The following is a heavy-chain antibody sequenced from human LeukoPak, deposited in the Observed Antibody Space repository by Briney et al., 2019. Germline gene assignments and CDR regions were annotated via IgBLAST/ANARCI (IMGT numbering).Heavy chain of an antibody. V-gene: IGHV3-30*02. Sequence: GGSLRLSCAASGFTLDDYAMHWVRQAPGKGLEWVAFIRYDGSNKYYADSVKGRFTISRDNSKITLYLQMNSLRAEDTAVYYCAKEITIFGVVTDYWRQGTLVTVPS. D-gene: IGHD3-3*01. J-gene: IGHJ4*02. CDR1: GFTLDDYA. CDR2: IRYDGSNK. CDR3: AKEITIFGVVTDY.